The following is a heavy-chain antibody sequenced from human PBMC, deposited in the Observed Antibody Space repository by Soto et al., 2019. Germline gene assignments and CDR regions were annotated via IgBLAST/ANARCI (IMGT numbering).Heavy chain of an antibody. J-gene: IGHJ4*02. CDR1: GFTFSSYS. V-gene: IGHV3-21*01. Sequence: EVQLVESGGGLVKPGGSLRLSCAASGFTFSSYSMNWVRKAPGKGLEWVSSISSSSSYIYYADSVKGRFTISRDNAKNSLYLQMNGLRAEDTAVYYCAREEDGDYDYFDYWGQGTLVTVSS. CDR2: ISSSSSYI. CDR3: AREEDGDYDYFDY. D-gene: IGHD4-17*01.